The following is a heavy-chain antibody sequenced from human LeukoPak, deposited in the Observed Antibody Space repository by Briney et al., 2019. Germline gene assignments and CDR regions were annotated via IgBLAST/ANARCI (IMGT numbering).Heavy chain of an antibody. CDR1: GYTFTSYD. J-gene: IGHJ3*02. CDR3: ASYLLTIFVVVRAFDI. V-gene: IGHV1-8*03. D-gene: IGHD3-3*01. Sequence: GASVKVSCTASGYTFTSYDINWVRQATGQGIEWKGWMNTNSGNTGYAKTSLGRVITTRNTSISKAYMQLSSLWSEATDVYYCASYLLTIFVVVRAFDIWGQGTMVTVSS. CDR2: MNTNSGNT.